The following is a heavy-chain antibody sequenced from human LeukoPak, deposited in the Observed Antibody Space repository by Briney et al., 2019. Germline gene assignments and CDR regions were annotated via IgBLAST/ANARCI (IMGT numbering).Heavy chain of an antibody. CDR1: GFTFSSYA. CDR2: ISGSGGST. J-gene: IGHJ4*02. CDR3: AKILRGGDSVDF. Sequence: GGSLRLSCAASGFTFSSYAMSWVRQAPGKGLEWVSAISGSGGSTYYADSVKGRFTLYRDNPKNIVYLQMNSLSAEDRAVFYCAKILRGGDSVDFRGQGTLVTVSS. V-gene: IGHV3-23*01. D-gene: IGHD2-21*02.